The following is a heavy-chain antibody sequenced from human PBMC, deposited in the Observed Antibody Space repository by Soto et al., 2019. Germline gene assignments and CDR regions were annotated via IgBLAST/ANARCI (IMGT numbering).Heavy chain of an antibody. Sequence: QVQLVESGGGVVQPGRSLRLSCAASGFTFSSYGMHRVRQAPGKGLEWVAVISYDGSNKYYADSVKGRFTISRDNSKNTLYLQMNSLRAEDTAVYYCAPLRGAEGNFDYWGQGTLVTVSS. CDR1: GFTFSSYG. J-gene: IGHJ4*02. CDR2: ISYDGSNK. CDR3: APLRGAEGNFDY. V-gene: IGHV3-30*03. D-gene: IGHD1-26*01.